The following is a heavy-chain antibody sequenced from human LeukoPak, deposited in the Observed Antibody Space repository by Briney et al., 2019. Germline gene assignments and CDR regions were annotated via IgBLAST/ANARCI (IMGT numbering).Heavy chain of an antibody. CDR2: KNPNSGRT. J-gene: IGHJ6*02. CDR1: GYTFSSYD. Sequence: GASVKVSCKASGYTFSSYDIYWVRQATGQGLEWMGWKNPNSGRTGFAQKFQGRLTMTTDTSISTAYMELSSLTSEDTAVYYCARGPVRTHGMDVWGQGTTVTVSS. CDR3: ARGPVRTHGMDV. V-gene: IGHV1-8*01.